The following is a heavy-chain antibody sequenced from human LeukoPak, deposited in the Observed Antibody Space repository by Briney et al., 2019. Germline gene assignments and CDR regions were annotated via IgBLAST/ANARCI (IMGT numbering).Heavy chain of an antibody. Sequence: GGSLSLSCAASGFTFSSYAMHWVRQAPGKGLEYVSAISSNGGSTYYANSVKGRFTISRDNSKNTLYLQMGSLRAEDMAVYYCAREKGNGDYAPFDYWGQGTLVTVSS. D-gene: IGHD4-17*01. CDR3: AREKGNGDYAPFDY. J-gene: IGHJ4*02. V-gene: IGHV3-64*01. CDR1: GFTFSSYA. CDR2: ISSNGGST.